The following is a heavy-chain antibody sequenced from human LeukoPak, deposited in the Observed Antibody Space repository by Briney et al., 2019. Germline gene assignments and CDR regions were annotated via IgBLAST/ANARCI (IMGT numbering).Heavy chain of an antibody. CDR2: IIPIFGTA. CDR1: GGTFSSYA. V-gene: IGHV1-69*13. CDR3: ARAAQGYCSSTSCYVFDY. D-gene: IGHD2-2*01. J-gene: IGHJ4*02. Sequence: SVKVSCKASGGTFSSYAISWVRQAPGQGLEWMGGIIPIFGTANYAQKFQGRVTITADESTSTAYMELSGLRSEDTAVYYCARAAQGYCSSTSCYVFDYWGQGTLVTVSS.